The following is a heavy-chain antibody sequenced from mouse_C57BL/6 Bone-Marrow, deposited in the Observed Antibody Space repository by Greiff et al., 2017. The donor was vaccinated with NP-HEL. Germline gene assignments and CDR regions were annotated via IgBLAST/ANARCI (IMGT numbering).Heavy chain of an antibody. J-gene: IGHJ2*01. CDR1: GYSITSGYY. Sequence: EVQLVESGPGLVKPSQSLSLTCSVTGYSITSGYYWNWIRQFPGNKLEWMGYISYDGSNNYNPSLKNRISITRDTSKNQFFLKLNSETTEDTATYYCARGTTVVARDYWGQGTTLTVSS. CDR2: ISYDGSN. D-gene: IGHD1-1*01. V-gene: IGHV3-6*01. CDR3: ARGTTVVARDY.